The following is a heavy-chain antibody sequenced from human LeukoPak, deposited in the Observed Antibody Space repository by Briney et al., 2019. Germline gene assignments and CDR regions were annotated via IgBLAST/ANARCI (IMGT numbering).Heavy chain of an antibody. CDR1: VLTFSSYG. J-gene: IGHJ5*02. D-gene: IGHD6-13*01. CDR2: ISYDASNK. V-gene: IGHV3-30*03. CDR3: ARTRGAAGYSSFWFDP. Sequence: GGSLRLTCAASVLTFSSYGMDWVRQAPVKGLEWVADISYDASNKYYADSVKGRFTISRDNSKNTLYLQMNSLRTEDTAVYYCARTRGAAGYSSFWFDPWGQGTLVTVSS.